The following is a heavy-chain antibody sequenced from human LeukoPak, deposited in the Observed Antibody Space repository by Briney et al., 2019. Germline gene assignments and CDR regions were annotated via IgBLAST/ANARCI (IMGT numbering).Heavy chain of an antibody. D-gene: IGHD4-11*01. V-gene: IGHV3-53*01. CDR2: IYSETST. CDR1: GFTVSSNY. Sequence: GGSLRLACAASGFTVSSNYMSWVRQAPGKVLEWVSVIYSETSTYYADSVKGRFTSSRDNSKNTLYLQMNSLRAEDTAVYYCARVRDDYSNYVDFYYMDVWGKGTTVTVSS. CDR3: ARVRDDYSNYVDFYYMDV. J-gene: IGHJ6*03.